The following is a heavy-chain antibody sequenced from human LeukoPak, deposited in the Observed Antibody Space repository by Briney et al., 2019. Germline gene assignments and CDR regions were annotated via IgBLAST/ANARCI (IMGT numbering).Heavy chain of an antibody. V-gene: IGHV3-30*02. Sequence: GGSLRLSCAASGFTFSSYGMHWVRQAPGKGLEWVAFIRYDGSNKYYADSVKGRFTISRDNSKNTLYLQMNSLRAEDTAVYYCAKGNYDFWSGLDYWGKGTLVTVSS. D-gene: IGHD3-3*01. CDR2: IRYDGSNK. CDR1: GFTFSSYG. CDR3: AKGNYDFWSGLDY. J-gene: IGHJ4*02.